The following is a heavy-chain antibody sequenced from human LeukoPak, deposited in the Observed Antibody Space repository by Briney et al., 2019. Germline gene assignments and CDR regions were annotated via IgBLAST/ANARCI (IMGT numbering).Heavy chain of an antibody. CDR1: GDSVSSNSGA. Sequence: SQTLSLTCAISGDSVSSNSGAWNWIRQSPSRGLEWLGRTYYRSKWYNGYAVSVKSRITINPDTSKNQFSLHLYSVTPEDTAVYYCAGGPGSLLHWGQGILVTVSS. CDR3: AGGPGSLLH. CDR2: TYYRSKWYN. V-gene: IGHV6-1*01. J-gene: IGHJ4*02.